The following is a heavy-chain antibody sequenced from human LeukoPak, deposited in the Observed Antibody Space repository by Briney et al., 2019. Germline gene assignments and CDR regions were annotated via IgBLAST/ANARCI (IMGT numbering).Heavy chain of an antibody. Sequence: GGSLRLSCAASGFTFSTYTMNWVRQAPGKGLEWVSSISSSSGDIYYADSVKGRFTISRDNAKDSLYLQMNSLRAEDTAVYYCAREDDSSGYYYGIFDYWGQGTLVTVSS. CDR2: ISSSSGDI. CDR3: AREDDSSGYYYGIFDY. D-gene: IGHD3-22*01. J-gene: IGHJ4*02. CDR1: GFTFSTYT. V-gene: IGHV3-21*01.